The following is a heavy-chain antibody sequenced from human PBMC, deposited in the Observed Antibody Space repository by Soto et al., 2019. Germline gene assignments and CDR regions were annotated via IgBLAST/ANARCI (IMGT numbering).Heavy chain of an antibody. D-gene: IGHD2-15*01. V-gene: IGHV1-69*13. CDR3: ARDRYCSGGSCYAKWFDP. CDR2: IIPIFGTA. J-gene: IGHJ5*02. Sequence: GASVKVSCKASGGTFSSYAISWVRQAPGQGLEWMGGIIPIFGTANYAQKFQGRVTITADESTSTAYMELSSLRSEDTAVYYCARDRYCSGGSCYAKWFDPWGQGTLVTVSS. CDR1: GGTFSSYA.